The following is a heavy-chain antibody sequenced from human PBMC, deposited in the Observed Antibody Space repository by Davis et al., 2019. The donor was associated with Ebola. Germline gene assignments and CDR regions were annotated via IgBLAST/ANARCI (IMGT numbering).Heavy chain of an antibody. CDR3: ASNTRYYYYGMDV. Sequence: GESLKISCKGSGYSFTSYWISWVRQMPGKGLEWMGRIDPSDSYTNYSPSFQGHVTISADKSISTAYLQWSSLKASDTAMHYCASNTRYYYYGMDVWGQGTTVTVSS. CDR1: GYSFTSYW. V-gene: IGHV5-10-1*01. J-gene: IGHJ6*02. CDR2: IDPSDSYT.